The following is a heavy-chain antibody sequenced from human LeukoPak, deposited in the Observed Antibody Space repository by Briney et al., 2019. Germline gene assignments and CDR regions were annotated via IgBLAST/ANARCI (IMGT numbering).Heavy chain of an antibody. D-gene: IGHD2-21*01. CDR1: GGSISSYY. V-gene: IGHV4-4*07. J-gene: IGHJ6*03. Sequence: SETLSLTCTVSGGSISSYYWSWIRQPAGKGLEWIGRIYTSGSTNYNPSLKSRVTMSVDTSKNQFSLKLSSVTAADTAVYYCARDGYCGGDCYSLGTNYYYYYMDVWGKGTTVTVSS. CDR3: ARDGYCGGDCYSLGTNYYYYYMDV. CDR2: IYTSGST.